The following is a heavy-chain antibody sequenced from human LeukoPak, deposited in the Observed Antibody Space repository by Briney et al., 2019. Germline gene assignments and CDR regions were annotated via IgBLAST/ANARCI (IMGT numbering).Heavy chain of an antibody. J-gene: IGHJ4*02. CDR1: GYTFSDNS. Sequence: GASVKVSCKASGYTFSDNSMHWVRQAPGQGLEWMGWINPNSSGRKYAQKFQGRVTMTRDTSINTAYMALSSLRSDDTAVYYCARGEGTSWFDYWGQGTLVTVSS. CDR2: INPNSSGR. D-gene: IGHD6-13*01. CDR3: ARGEGTSWFDY. V-gene: IGHV1-2*02.